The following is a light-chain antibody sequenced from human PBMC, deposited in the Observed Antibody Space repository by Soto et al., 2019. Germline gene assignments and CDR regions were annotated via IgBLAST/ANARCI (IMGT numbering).Light chain of an antibody. CDR2: GAS. Sequence: EILMTQSTATLSVSPGERATLSCRASQSVSSNLAWYQQKPGQAPRLLIYGASTRATGIPARFSVSGSGTEFTLTISSLQSEDFAIYYCQQYNNWPPTFGQRTKVDI. CDR3: QQYNNWPPT. J-gene: IGKJ1*01. CDR1: QSVSSN. V-gene: IGKV3-15*01.